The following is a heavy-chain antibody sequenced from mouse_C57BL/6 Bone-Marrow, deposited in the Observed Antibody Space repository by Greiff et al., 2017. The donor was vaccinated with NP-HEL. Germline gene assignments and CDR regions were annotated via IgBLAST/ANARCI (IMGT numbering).Heavy chain of an antibody. D-gene: IGHD1-1*01. CDR2: IDPENGDT. CDR3: TTGGSSPYAMDY. V-gene: IGHV14-4*01. J-gene: IGHJ4*01. CDR1: GFNIKDDY. Sequence: EVQLQQSGAELVRPGASVKLSCTVSGFNIKDDYMHWVKQRPEQGLEWIGWIDPENGDTEYASKFQGKATITADTSSNTAYLPLSSLTSEDTAVDYCTTGGSSPYAMDYWGQGTSVTVSS.